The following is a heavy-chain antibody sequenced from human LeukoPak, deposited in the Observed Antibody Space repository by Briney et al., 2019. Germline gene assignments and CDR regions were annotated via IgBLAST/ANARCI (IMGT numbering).Heavy chain of an antibody. D-gene: IGHD2-2*01. Sequence: SVKVSSKASGGTFSSYAINWVRQAPGQGLEWMGGIIPIFGTANYAQKFQGRVTITTDGTDESTSTAYMELSSLRSEDTAVYYCARGYQQHYYNYYYMDVWGKGTAVTVSS. V-gene: IGHV1-69*05. CDR2: IIPIFGTA. CDR1: GGTFSSYA. CDR3: ARGYQQHYYNYYYMDV. J-gene: IGHJ6*03.